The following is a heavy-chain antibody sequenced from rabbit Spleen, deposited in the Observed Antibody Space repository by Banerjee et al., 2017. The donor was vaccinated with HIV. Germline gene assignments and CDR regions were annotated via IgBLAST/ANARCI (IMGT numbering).Heavy chain of an antibody. CDR3: ARDLTGIIGWNFYL. V-gene: IGHV1S39*01. J-gene: IGHJ6*01. D-gene: IGHD1-1*01. CDR1: GFDFSSYG. Sequence: QEQLVESGGGLVQPGGSLKLSCKASGFDFSSYGVSWVRQAPGKGLEWIGYIDPVFGSTYYASWATGRFTFSRTSSTTVTLQMTSLTAADTAAYFCARDLTGIIGWNFYLWGQGTLVTVS. CDR2: IDPVFGST.